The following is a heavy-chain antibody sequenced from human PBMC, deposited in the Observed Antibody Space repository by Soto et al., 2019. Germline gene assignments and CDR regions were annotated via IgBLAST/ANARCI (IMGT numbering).Heavy chain of an antibody. Sequence: QVQLVQSGPEVKTPGVSVRVSCKSSGYTFGAYYIHWVRQAPGQGLEWMGWVSPLSGGTNIAQRFQGRLKLPTDASINTVFMELSSLRSGDTALYFCAREFDSGDLGLDLWGQGTTVSVS. CDR2: VSPLSGGT. J-gene: IGHJ6*02. CDR3: AREFDSGDLGLDL. D-gene: IGHD2-21*01. CDR1: GYTFGAYY. V-gene: IGHV1-2*02.